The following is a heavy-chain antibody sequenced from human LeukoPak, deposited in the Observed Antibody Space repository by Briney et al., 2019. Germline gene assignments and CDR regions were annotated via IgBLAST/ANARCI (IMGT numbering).Heavy chain of an antibody. D-gene: IGHD6-19*01. Sequence: SETLSLTCSVSSVSISSFFWSWIRQPPGKGLEWIGYIYYSGSTNYNPSLKSRVTISVDTSKNQFSLKLSSVTAADTAVYYCARDGAKYSSGWYGGYYYYGMDVWGQGTTVTVSS. V-gene: IGHV4-59*01. CDR2: IYYSGST. CDR3: ARDGAKYSSGWYGGYYYYGMDV. CDR1: SVSISSFF. J-gene: IGHJ6*02.